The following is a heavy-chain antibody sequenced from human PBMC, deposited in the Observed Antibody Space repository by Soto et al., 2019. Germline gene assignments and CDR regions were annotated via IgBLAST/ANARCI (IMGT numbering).Heavy chain of an antibody. CDR2: ISGSGGST. D-gene: IGHD6-19*01. CDR3: ANIAVAGSLGY. J-gene: IGHJ4*02. V-gene: IGHV3-23*01. Sequence: GGSLRLSCAASGLTFSSYAMSWVRQAPGKGLEWVSAISGSGGSTYYADSVKGRFTISRDNSKNTLYLQMNSLRAEDTAVYYCANIAVAGSLGYWGQGTLVTVSS. CDR1: GLTFSSYA.